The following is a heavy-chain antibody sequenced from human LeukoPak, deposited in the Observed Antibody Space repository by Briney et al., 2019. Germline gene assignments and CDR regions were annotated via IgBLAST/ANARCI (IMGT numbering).Heavy chain of an antibody. D-gene: IGHD1-26*01. CDR3: ARYSGSYSGFDY. J-gene: IGHJ4*02. CDR2: IYYSGSI. CDR1: GGSISSYY. V-gene: IGHV4-59*08. Sequence: PSETLSLTCTVSGGSISSYYWSWIRQPPGKGLEWIGYIYYSGSINYNPSLKSRVTISVDTSKNQFSLRLRSVTAADTAVYYCARYSGSYSGFDYWGQGTLVTVSS.